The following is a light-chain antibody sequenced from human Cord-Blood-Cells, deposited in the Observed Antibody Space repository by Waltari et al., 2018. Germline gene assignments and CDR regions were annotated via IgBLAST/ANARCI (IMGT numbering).Light chain of an antibody. CDR3: QQYNSYSWT. Sequence: DIQMTQSPSTLSASVGDRVTITCRASQSISSWLAWYQQKPGKAPKRLIYKASSLESGVPSRFICSGSGTEFTLTISSLQPDDFATYYCQQYNSYSWTFGQGTKVEIK. V-gene: IGKV1-5*03. CDR1: QSISSW. J-gene: IGKJ1*01. CDR2: KAS.